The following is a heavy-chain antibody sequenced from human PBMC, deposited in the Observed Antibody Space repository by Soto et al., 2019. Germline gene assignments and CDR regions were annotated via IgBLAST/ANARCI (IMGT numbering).Heavy chain of an antibody. V-gene: IGHV3-23*01. CDR1: GFTFSSYG. Sequence: GGSLRLSCAASGFTFSSYGMNWVRQAPGKGLEWVSVISDSGGNTYFADSVKGRFTISRDNSKNTLYLQMNSLRAEDTAVYYCATGYIHFHYWCRGTRVTVSS. J-gene: IGHJ4*02. CDR2: ISDSGGNT. CDR3: ATGYIHFHY. D-gene: IGHD5-18*01.